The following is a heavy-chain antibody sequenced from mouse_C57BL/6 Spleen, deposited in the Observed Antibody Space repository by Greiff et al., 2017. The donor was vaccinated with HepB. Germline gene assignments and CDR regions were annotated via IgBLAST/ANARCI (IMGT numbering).Heavy chain of an antibody. V-gene: IGHV1-69*01. CDR3: ARRGYDGSSQYFDY. J-gene: IGHJ2*01. CDR1: GYTFTSYW. D-gene: IGHD1-1*01. Sequence: QVQLQQPGAELVMPGASVKLSCKASGYTFTSYWMHWVKQRPGQGLEWIGEIDPSDSYTNYNQKFKGKSTLTVDKSSSTAYMQLSSLTSEDSAVYYCARRGYDGSSQYFDYWGQGTTLTVSS. CDR2: IDPSDSYT.